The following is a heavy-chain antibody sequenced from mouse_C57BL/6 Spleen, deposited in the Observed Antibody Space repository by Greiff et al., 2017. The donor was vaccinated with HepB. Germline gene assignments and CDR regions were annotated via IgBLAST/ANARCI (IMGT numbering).Heavy chain of an antibody. CDR3: ARLAIYYGYDNAMDY. D-gene: IGHD2-2*01. V-gene: IGHV1-64*01. CDR1: GYTFTSYW. Sequence: QVQLQQPGAELVKPGASVKLSCKASGYTFTSYWMHWVKQRPGQGLEWIGMIHPNSGSTNYNEKFKSKATLTVDKSSSTAYMQLSSLTSEDSAVYYCARLAIYYGYDNAMDYWGQGTSVTVSS. CDR2: IHPNSGST. J-gene: IGHJ4*01.